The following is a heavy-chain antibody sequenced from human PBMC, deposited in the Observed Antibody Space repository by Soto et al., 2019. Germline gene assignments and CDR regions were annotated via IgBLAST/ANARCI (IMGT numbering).Heavy chain of an antibody. CDR2: INPHSGVT. CDR1: GYTFTDHS. J-gene: IGHJ4*02. Sequence: QVRLVQSGAEVKKPGASVKVSCKASGYTFTDHSLHWVRQAPGQGLEWMGWINPHSGVTVSAENFEGRVTMTRDTSINTAYMEMGWLRSDDTAMYYCALEMSTITYFHYWGQGTLLTVSS. CDR3: ALEMSTITYFHY. V-gene: IGHV1-2*02. D-gene: IGHD5-12*01.